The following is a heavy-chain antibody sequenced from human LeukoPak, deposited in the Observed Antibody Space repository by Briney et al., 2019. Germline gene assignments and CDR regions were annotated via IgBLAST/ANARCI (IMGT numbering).Heavy chain of an antibody. Sequence: GGSLRLSCAASGFTLGIYTMNWVRQAPGKGLEWVSSISSSSSYIYYADSVKGRFTISRDNARNSLYLQMNSLRAEDTAVYYCARDGSGYDDAFDIWGQGTMVTVSS. CDR1: GFTLGIYT. CDR2: ISSSSSYI. D-gene: IGHD3-10*01. V-gene: IGHV3-21*01. J-gene: IGHJ3*02. CDR3: ARDGSGYDDAFDI.